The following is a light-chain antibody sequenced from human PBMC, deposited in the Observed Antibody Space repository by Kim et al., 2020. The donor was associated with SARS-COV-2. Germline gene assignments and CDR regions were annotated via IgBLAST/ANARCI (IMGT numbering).Light chain of an antibody. J-gene: IGKJ2*01. CDR2: GAS. Sequence: SLTPGEGAALPCRASQSVGIDLAWLQRRPGQAPWLLIYGASTRAAGIPDRFSGSGSGTDFTLTVSRLEPEDFAVYYCQQYGTSPRAFGQGTKLEI. CDR3: QQYGTSPRA. CDR1: QSVGID. V-gene: IGKV3-20*01.